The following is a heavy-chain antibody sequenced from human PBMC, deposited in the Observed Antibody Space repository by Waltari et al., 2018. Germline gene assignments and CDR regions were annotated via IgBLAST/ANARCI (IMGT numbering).Heavy chain of an antibody. V-gene: IGHV3-48*03. CDR3: ARVEIGGDFDP. Sequence: EVQLVESGGGLVQPGGSLRLSCAASGFTFSSYEMNWVRQAPGKGLEWVSFISSRGSTIYYADSVKGRFTISRDNAKNSLYLQMNSLRAEDTAVYYCARVEIGGDFDPWGQGTLVTVSS. D-gene: IGHD3-16*01. CDR1: GFTFSSYE. CDR2: ISSRGSTI. J-gene: IGHJ5*02.